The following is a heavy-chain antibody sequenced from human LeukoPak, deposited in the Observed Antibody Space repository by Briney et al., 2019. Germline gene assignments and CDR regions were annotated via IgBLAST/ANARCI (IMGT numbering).Heavy chain of an antibody. CDR3: ARDIRGYCTNGVCSYYYMDV. D-gene: IGHD2-8*01. CDR1: GYSISSGYY. J-gene: IGHJ6*03. V-gene: IGHV4-38-2*02. CDR2: IYHSGST. Sequence: PSETLSLTCTVSGYSISSGYYWGWIRQPPGKGLEWIGSIYHSGSTYYNPSLKSRVTISVDTSKNQFSLKLSSVTAAGTAVYYCARDIRGYCTNGVCSYYYMDVWGKGTTVTVSS.